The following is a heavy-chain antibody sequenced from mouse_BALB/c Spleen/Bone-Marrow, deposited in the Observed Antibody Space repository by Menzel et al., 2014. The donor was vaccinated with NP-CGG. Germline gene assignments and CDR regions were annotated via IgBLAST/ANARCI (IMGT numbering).Heavy chain of an antibody. CDR3: TPYYYGRWFAN. CDR1: GFNIKDTY. Sequence: VQLQQSGAELVKPGASVKLSCTASGFNIKDTYMHWVKQRPEQGLEWIGRIDPANGNIKYDPKFQGKATITADTSSNTAYLQLSRQTSEDTAVYYCTPYYYGRWFANWGQGTLVTVSA. J-gene: IGHJ3*01. D-gene: IGHD1-1*01. V-gene: IGHV14-3*02. CDR2: IDPANGNI.